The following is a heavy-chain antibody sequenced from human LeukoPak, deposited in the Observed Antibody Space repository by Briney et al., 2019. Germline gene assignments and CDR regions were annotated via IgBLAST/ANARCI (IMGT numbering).Heavy chain of an antibody. CDR3: AKDRDSSGWYDYYGMDV. CDR2: ISYDGSNK. CDR1: GFTFSSYA. V-gene: IGHV3-30*04. J-gene: IGHJ6*02. Sequence: GGSLRLSCAASGFTFSSYAMHWVRQAPGKGLEWVAVISYDGSNKYYADSVKGRFTISRDNSKNTLYLQMNSLRAEDTAVYYCAKDRDSSGWYDYYGMDVWGQGTTVTVSS. D-gene: IGHD6-19*01.